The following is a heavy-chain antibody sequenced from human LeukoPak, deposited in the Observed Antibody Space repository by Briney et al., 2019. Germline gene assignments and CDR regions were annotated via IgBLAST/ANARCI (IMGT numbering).Heavy chain of an antibody. CDR1: GFTISNNY. V-gene: IGHV3-66*01. D-gene: IGHD2-21*01. CDR2: IYSAGST. J-gene: IGHJ4*02. CDR3: ARNIPVTRWGY. Sequence: GGSLRLSCAASGFTISNNYMTWVRQAPGKGLEWVSLIYSAGSTYYADSVKGRFTISRDNSKNTVYLQMSSLRAEDTAVYYCARNIPVTRWGYWGQGTLVTVSS.